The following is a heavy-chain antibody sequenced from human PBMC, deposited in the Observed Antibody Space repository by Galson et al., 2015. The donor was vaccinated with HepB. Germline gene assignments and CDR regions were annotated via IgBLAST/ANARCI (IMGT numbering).Heavy chain of an antibody. CDR3: ARRISLLLGGATYYDFWSGYYGAQHAAFDI. J-gene: IGHJ3*02. CDR2: IYYSGST. Sequence: ETLSLTCTVSGGSISSYYWSWIRQPPGKGLEWIGYIYYSGSTNYNPSLKSRVTISVDTSKNQFSLKLSSVTAADTAVYYCARRISLLLGGATYYDFWSGYYGAQHAAFDIWGQGTMVTVSS. V-gene: IGHV4-59*08. D-gene: IGHD3-3*01. CDR1: GGSISSYY.